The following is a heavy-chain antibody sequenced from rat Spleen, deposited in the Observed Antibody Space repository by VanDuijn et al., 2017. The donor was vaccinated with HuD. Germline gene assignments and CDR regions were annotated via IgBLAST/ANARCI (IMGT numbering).Heavy chain of an antibody. CDR1: GFTFSDYY. CDR2: ISYEGSST. J-gene: IGHJ2*01. Sequence: EVQLVESGGGLVQPGRSLKLSCVASGFTFSDYYMAWVRQAPKKGLEWVASISYEGSSTYYGDSVKGRFTISRDNAKSTLYLQMDSLRSEDTATYYCARAYYGYFDYWGQGVMVTVSS. CDR3: ARAYYGYFDY. V-gene: IGHV5-22*01. D-gene: IGHD1-7*01.